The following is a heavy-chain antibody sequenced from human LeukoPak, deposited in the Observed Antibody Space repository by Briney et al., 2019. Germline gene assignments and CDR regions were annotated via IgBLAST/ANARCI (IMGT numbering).Heavy chain of an antibody. Sequence: PGGSLRLSCAASGFTFSSYAMHWVRQAPGKGLEYVSAISSNGGSTYYANSVKGRFTISRDNSKNTLYLQMGSLRAEDMAVYYCARGRPDIVVVPAALDWGQGTLVTVSS. CDR1: GFTFSSYA. CDR3: ARGRPDIVVVPAALD. V-gene: IGHV3-64*01. CDR2: ISSNGGST. D-gene: IGHD2-2*01. J-gene: IGHJ4*02.